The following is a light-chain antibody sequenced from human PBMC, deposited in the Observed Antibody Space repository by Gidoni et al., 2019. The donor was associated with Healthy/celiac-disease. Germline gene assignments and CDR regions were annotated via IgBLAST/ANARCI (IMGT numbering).Light chain of an antibody. Sequence: IVLTQSPGTLSLSPGERAALSCRASQSISSTCLAWYQQKPGQAPRLLIYGASSRATGVPDRFSGSGSGTDFTLTISRLEPEDFAVYYCQQYGSSPLTFGGGTKVEIK. CDR3: QQYGSSPLT. CDR2: GAS. V-gene: IGKV3-20*01. CDR1: QSISSTC. J-gene: IGKJ4*01.